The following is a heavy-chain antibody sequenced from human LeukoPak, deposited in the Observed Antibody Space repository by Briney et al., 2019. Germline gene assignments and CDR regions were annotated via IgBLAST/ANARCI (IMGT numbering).Heavy chain of an antibody. CDR2: IYHSGSA. Sequence: LRLSCSASGFPFSSYAMHWIRQPPGKGLEWIGYIYHSGSAYYAPSLKSRVTISVDRSKNQFSLQLNSVTAADTAVYYCARDGGSGSFSFDYWGQGTLVTVSS. CDR1: GFPFSSYAM. V-gene: IGHV4-30-2*01. J-gene: IGHJ4*02. CDR3: ARDGGSGSFSFDY. D-gene: IGHD3-10*01.